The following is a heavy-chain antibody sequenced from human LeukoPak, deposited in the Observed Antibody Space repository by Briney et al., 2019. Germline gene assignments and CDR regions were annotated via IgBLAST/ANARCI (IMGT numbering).Heavy chain of an antibody. Sequence: ASVKVSCKASGYTFTSYDINWVRQATGQGLEWMGWMNPNSGNTGYAQKFQGRVTMTRNTSISTAYMELSSLRSEDTAVYYCARSSGYYYGSGSYYNYYYYYMDVWGKGTTVTVSS. V-gene: IGHV1-8*01. D-gene: IGHD3-10*01. J-gene: IGHJ6*03. CDR2: MNPNSGNT. CDR3: ARSSGYYYGSGSYYNYYYYYMDV. CDR1: GYTFTSYD.